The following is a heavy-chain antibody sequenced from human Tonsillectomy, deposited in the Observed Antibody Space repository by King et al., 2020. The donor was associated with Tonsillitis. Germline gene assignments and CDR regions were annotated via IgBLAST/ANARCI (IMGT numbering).Heavy chain of an antibody. Sequence: VQLQESGPGLVKSSETLSLTCTVSGGSISSYYWSWIRQPPGKGLEWLGYIYYSGSTNYNPSLKSRVTISVDTSENQFSLKLSSVTAADTAVYYCARVSRGAAAPDYWGQGTLVTVSS. J-gene: IGHJ4*02. D-gene: IGHD6-13*01. CDR1: GGSISSYY. CDR3: ARVSRGAAAPDY. V-gene: IGHV4-59*01. CDR2: IYYSGST.